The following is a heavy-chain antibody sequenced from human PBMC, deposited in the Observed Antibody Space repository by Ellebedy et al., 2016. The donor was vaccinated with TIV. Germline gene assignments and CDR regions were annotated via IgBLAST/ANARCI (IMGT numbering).Heavy chain of an antibody. CDR1: GFTFTTYA. CDR2: ITASGSDT. Sequence: GGSLRLXXRASGFTFTTYAMSWVRQTPVKGLEWLSLITASGSDTYYPDSVKGRFTISRDNSKNTLYLQMNSLRAEDTAVYYCARGGQGSGSYSDYWGQGTQVTVSS. J-gene: IGHJ4*02. CDR3: ARGGQGSGSYSDY. V-gene: IGHV3-23*01. D-gene: IGHD3-10*01.